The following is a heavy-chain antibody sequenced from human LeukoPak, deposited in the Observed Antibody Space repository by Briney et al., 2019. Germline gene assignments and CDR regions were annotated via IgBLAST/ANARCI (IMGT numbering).Heavy chain of an antibody. Sequence: SETLSVTCAVYGGSFSGYYWSWIRQPPGKGLEWIGEINHSGSTNYNPSLKSRVTISVDTSKNQFSLKLSSVTAADTAVYYCARASGKILDYWGQGTLVTVSS. CDR2: INHSGST. J-gene: IGHJ4*02. V-gene: IGHV4-34*01. CDR1: GGSFSGYY. CDR3: ARASGKILDY. D-gene: IGHD3-10*01.